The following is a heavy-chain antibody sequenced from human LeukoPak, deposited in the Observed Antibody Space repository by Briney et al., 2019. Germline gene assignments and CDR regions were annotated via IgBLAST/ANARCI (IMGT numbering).Heavy chain of an antibody. V-gene: IGHV3-30*02. CDR3: GALWFGDHVNNAY. J-gene: IGHJ4*02. CDR2: IRYDGSIR. Sequence: GGSLRVSCAASGFAFSTYGMHWVRLAPGKGLEWVAYIRYDGSIRHYGDSMKGRFTISRDNSKNTLYLQMNSLRAEDTAVYYCGALWFGDHVNNAYWGQGTLVTVSS. CDR1: GFAFSTYG. D-gene: IGHD3-10*01.